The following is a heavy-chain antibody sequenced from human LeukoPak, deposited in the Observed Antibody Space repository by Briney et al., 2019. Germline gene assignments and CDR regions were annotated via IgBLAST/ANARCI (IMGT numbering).Heavy chain of an antibody. Sequence: GGSLRLSCAASGSTFSTYAMHWVRQAPGKGLEYVSAISSNGGSTYYANSVKGRFTISRDNSKNTLFLQMGSLRAEDMAVYYCARAPLYSSGRGTDYWGQGTLVTVSS. V-gene: IGHV3-64*01. CDR3: ARAPLYSSGRGTDY. D-gene: IGHD6-19*01. J-gene: IGHJ4*02. CDR2: ISSNGGST. CDR1: GSTFSTYA.